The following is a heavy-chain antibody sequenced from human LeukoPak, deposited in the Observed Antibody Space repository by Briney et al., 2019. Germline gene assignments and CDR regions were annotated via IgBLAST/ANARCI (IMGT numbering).Heavy chain of an antibody. J-gene: IGHJ5*02. V-gene: IGHV4-39*07. CDR1: GDSITGYY. Sequence: SETLSLTCSVSGDSITGYYWGWIRQPPGKGLEWIGNIYYTGNTYYNSSLKSRVTMSVDTSKNQFSLKLSSVTAADTAVYYCAREFGVSYYDSSGYPESSWFDPWGQGTLVTASS. D-gene: IGHD3-22*01. CDR2: IYYTGNT. CDR3: AREFGVSYYDSSGYPESSWFDP.